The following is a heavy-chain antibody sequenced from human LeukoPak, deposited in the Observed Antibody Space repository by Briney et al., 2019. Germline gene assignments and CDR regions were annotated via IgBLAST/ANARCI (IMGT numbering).Heavy chain of an antibody. CDR2: IYHSGST. CDR3: ARGLWFGRPWFDP. J-gene: IGHJ5*02. V-gene: IGHV4-4*02. Sequence: KTSETLSLTCAVSGGSISSSNWWSWVRQPPGKGLEWIGEIYHSGSTNYNPSLKSRVTISVDKSKNQFSLKLSSMTAADTAVYYCARGLWFGRPWFDPWGQGTLVTVSS. D-gene: IGHD3-10*01. CDR1: GGSISSSNW.